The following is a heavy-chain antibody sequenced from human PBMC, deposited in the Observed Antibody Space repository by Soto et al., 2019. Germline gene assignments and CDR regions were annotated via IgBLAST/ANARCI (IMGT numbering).Heavy chain of an antibody. Sequence: QVQLQESGPGLVKPSQTLSLTCTVSGGYISRGGYYWSWLRQHPGKGLEWIGYIFDSGTTYYNPSLKSRVTISVDPSTSQFSLRLTSVTATDTAVYYCASQASGWYPDYWGQGTLVTVSS. CDR2: IFDSGTT. CDR1: GGYISRGGYY. D-gene: IGHD6-19*01. J-gene: IGHJ4*02. V-gene: IGHV4-31*03. CDR3: ASQASGWYPDY.